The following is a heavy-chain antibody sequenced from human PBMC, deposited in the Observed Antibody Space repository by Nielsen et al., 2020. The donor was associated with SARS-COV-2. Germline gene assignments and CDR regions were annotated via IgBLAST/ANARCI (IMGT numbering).Heavy chain of an antibody. V-gene: IGHV3-23*01. D-gene: IGHD6-19*01. CDR2: ISGSGGST. CDR1: GFTFSSYA. CDR3: ARAVAGLFDY. J-gene: IGHJ4*02. Sequence: GESLKISCAASGFTFSSYAMSWVRQAPGKGLEWVSAISGSGGSTYYADSVKGRFTISRDNSKNTLYLQMNSLRAEDTAVYYCARAVAGLFDYWGQGTLVTVSS.